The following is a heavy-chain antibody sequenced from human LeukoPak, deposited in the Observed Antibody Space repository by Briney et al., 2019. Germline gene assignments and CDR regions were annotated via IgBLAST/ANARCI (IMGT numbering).Heavy chain of an antibody. V-gene: IGHV4-34*01. Sequence: SETLSLTSAVYGGSFSGYYWSWIRQPPGKGLEWIGEINHSGSTNYNPSLKSRVTISVDTSKNQFSLKLSSVTAADTAVYYCARGPRKYDYVWGSYRYTFDYWGQGTLVTVSS. D-gene: IGHD3-16*02. CDR3: ARGPRKYDYVWGSYRYTFDY. J-gene: IGHJ4*02. CDR1: GGSFSGYY. CDR2: INHSGST.